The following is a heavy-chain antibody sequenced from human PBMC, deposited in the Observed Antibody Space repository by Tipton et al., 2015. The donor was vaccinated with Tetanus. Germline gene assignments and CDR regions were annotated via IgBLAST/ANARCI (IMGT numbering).Heavy chain of an antibody. Sequence: SLRLSCAVSGVSINSNHWWSWVRQAPGKGLEWIGEISHSGGSNYNPSLKSRVTIYVDTSKKQFSLRLSSVTAADTAVYYCARRDYSDSSVDNWGQGTLVTVSS. CDR1: GVSINSNHW. CDR2: ISHSGGS. D-gene: IGHD3-22*01. CDR3: ARRDYSDSSVDN. V-gene: IGHV4-4*02. J-gene: IGHJ4*02.